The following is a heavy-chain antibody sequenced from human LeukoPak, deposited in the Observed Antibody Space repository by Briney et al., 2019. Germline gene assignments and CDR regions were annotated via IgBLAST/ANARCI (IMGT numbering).Heavy chain of an antibody. J-gene: IGHJ4*02. D-gene: IGHD6-13*01. CDR1: GFTFSSYA. CDR2: ISGSGGST. V-gene: IGHV3-23*01. Sequence: GGSLRLSCAASGFTFSSYAMSWVRQAPGKGLEWVSDISGSGGSTYYADSVKGRFTISRDNSKNTLYLQMNSLRAEDTAVYYCAKDRRKEGAAAKYDYWGQGTLVTVSS. CDR3: AKDRRKEGAAAKYDY.